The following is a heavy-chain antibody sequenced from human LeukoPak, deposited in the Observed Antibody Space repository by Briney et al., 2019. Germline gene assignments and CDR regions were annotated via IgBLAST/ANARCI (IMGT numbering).Heavy chain of an antibody. J-gene: IGHJ5*02. D-gene: IGHD3-22*01. Sequence: GGSLRLSCAASGFTFSSYAMSWVRQAPGKGLEWVSAISGSGGSTYYADSVKGRFTISRDNSKNTLYLQMNSLRAEDTAVYYCAKVQGTCASSGYFPWFDPWGQGTLVTVSS. CDR1: GFTFSSYA. CDR2: ISGSGGST. CDR3: AKVQGTCASSGYFPWFDP. V-gene: IGHV3-23*01.